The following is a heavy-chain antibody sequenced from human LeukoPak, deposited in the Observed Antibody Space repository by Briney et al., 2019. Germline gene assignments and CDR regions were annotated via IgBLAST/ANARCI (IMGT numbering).Heavy chain of an antibody. CDR2: IYTSGST. CDR3: ARDRNYDSSGYYPSNPYFDY. Sequence: SETLSLTCTVSGESISGFYWTWIRQPPGKGLEWIGRIYTSGSTNYNPSLKSRVTISVDTSKNQFSLKLSSVTAADTAVYYCARDRNYDSSGYYPSNPYFDYWGQGTLVTVSS. D-gene: IGHD3-22*01. J-gene: IGHJ4*02. V-gene: IGHV4-4*08. CDR1: GESISGFY.